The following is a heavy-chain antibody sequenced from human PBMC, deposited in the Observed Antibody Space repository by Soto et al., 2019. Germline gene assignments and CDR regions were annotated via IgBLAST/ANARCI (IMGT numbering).Heavy chain of an antibody. V-gene: IGHV4-31*03. CDR3: PRLTSAKCKYAPYYFDY. CDR2: IYYTGST. CDR1: GGPIRSGGCY. J-gene: IGHJ4*02. D-gene: IGHD2-2*01. Sequence: PSETLSLTCTVSGGPIRSGGCYWSWVRQHPGRGLEWIGHIYYTGSTSYKPSLKSRVSMSLDTSKNQFSLMLSSVTVADTAVYSCPRLTSAKCKYAPYYFDYWGPGTLVTVSS.